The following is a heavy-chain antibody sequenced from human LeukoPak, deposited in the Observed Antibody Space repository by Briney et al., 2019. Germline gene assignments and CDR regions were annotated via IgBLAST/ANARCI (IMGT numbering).Heavy chain of an antibody. Sequence: SVKVSCKASGGTFSSYAISWVRRAPGQGLEWMGGIIPIFGTANYAQKFQGRVTITADKSTSTAYMELSSLRSEDTAVYYCARVCSGGSCYDYWGQGTLVTVSS. CDR1: GGTFSSYA. V-gene: IGHV1-69*06. D-gene: IGHD2-15*01. J-gene: IGHJ4*02. CDR2: IIPIFGTA. CDR3: ARVCSGGSCYDY.